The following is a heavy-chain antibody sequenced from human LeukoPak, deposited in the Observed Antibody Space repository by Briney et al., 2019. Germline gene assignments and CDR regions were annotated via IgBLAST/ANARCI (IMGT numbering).Heavy chain of an antibody. V-gene: IGHV4-30-2*01. CDR2: IYHSGST. CDR3: ASGNSGYSSGWYVY. D-gene: IGHD6-19*01. CDR1: GGSISGGGYY. Sequence: SENLSLTCTVSGGSISGGGYYWSWIRQPPGKGLEWIGYIYHSGSTYYNPSLKSRVTISVDRSKNQFSLKLSSVTAADTAVYYCASGNSGYSSGWYVYWGQGTLVTVSS. J-gene: IGHJ4*02.